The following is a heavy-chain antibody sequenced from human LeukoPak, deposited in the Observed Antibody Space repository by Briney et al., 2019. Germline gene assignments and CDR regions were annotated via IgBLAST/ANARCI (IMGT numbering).Heavy chain of an antibody. CDR2: IYYSGST. J-gene: IGHJ5*02. CDR3: AVMYSSSWYWFDP. D-gene: IGHD6-13*01. Sequence: SETLSLTCTVSGASISSDYWNWIRQPPGKGLEWIGYIYYSGSTNYNPSLRSRVTISVDTSKNQFSLKLSSVTAADTAVYYCAVMYSSSWYWFDPWGQGTLVTVSS. CDR1: GASISSDY. V-gene: IGHV4-59*08.